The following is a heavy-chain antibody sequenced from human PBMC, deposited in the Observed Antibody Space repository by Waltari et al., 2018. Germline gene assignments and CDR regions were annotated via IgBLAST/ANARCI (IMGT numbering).Heavy chain of an antibody. D-gene: IGHD2-15*01. CDR2: IYTSGST. CDR3: ARVQRYCSGGSCYPWFDP. Sequence: QVQLPESGPGLVKPSETLSLTCTGPGGSISSYYWRWIRQPAGKGLEWIGRIYTSGSTNYNPSLKSRVTMSVDTSKNQFSLKLSSVTAADTAVYYCARVQRYCSGGSCYPWFDPWGQGTLVTVSS. J-gene: IGHJ5*02. CDR1: GGSISSYY. V-gene: IGHV4-4*07.